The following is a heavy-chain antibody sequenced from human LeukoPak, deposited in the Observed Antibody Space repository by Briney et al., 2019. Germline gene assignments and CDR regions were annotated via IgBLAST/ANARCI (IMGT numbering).Heavy chain of an antibody. Sequence: PSETLSLTCTVSGGSISSNNYYWGWIRQPPGKGLEWIGSIYYGGYTYYNPSLKSRVTVSVDTSKNQFSLKLSSVTAADTAIYYCQSRFLEWLLDYWGQGTLVTVSS. J-gene: IGHJ4*02. V-gene: IGHV4-39*01. CDR2: IYYGGYT. CDR1: GGSISSNNYY. D-gene: IGHD3-3*01. CDR3: QSRFLEWLLDY.